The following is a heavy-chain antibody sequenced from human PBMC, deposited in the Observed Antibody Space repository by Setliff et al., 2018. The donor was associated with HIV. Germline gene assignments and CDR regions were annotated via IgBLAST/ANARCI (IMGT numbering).Heavy chain of an antibody. CDR2: INHSGST. J-gene: IGHJ4*02. CDR1: GGSLSDYY. D-gene: IGHD6-13*01. CDR3: GGSSRWGFVY. Sequence: ASETLSLTCAVYGGSLSDYYWSWIRQPPGKGLGWIGQINHSGSTIYNPSLKSRVTMSVDSSKNQFSLKLSSVTAADRAVYYCGGSSRWGFVYWGQGTLVTVSS. V-gene: IGHV4-34*01.